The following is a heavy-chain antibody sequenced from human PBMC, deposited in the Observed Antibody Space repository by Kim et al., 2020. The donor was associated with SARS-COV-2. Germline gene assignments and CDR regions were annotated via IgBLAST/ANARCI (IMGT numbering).Heavy chain of an antibody. Sequence: SETLSLTCTVSGYSISSGYYWGWIRQPPGKGLEWIGSIYHSGSTYYNPSLKSRVTISVDTSKNQFSLKLSSVTAADTAGYYCARVSSFDYWGTGTLFTVS. V-gene: IGHV4-38-2*02. CDR3: ARVSSFDY. J-gene: IGHJ4*02. CDR1: GYSISSGYY. D-gene: IGHD6-6*01. CDR2: IYHSGST.